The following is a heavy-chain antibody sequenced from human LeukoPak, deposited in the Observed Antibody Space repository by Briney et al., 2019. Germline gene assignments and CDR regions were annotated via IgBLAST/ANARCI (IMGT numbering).Heavy chain of an antibody. V-gene: IGHV4-38-2*02. J-gene: IGHJ6*03. Sequence: PSETLSLTCTVSGYSISSGYYWGWIRQPPGKGLEWIGSIYHSGSTYYNPSPKSRVTISVDTSKNQFSLKLSSVTAADTAVYYCARVSGLGSPRRYYYYYMDVWGKGTTVTVSS. CDR1: GYSISSGYY. CDR2: IYHSGST. CDR3: ARVSGLGSPRRYYYYYMDV. D-gene: IGHD1-26*01.